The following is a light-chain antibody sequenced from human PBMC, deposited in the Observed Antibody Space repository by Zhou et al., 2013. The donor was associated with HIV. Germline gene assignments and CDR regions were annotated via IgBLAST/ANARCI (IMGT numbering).Light chain of an antibody. CDR1: QSINSW. Sequence: DIQMTQSPSTLSASVGDRVTITCRASQSINSWLAWYQQKPGKAPKLLIYKASSLESGVPSRFSGSGSGTEFTLTISCLQPDDFATYYCQQYNSYSLYTFGQGTNLEIK. CDR2: KAS. J-gene: IGKJ2*01. CDR3: QQYNSYSLYT. V-gene: IGKV1-5*03.